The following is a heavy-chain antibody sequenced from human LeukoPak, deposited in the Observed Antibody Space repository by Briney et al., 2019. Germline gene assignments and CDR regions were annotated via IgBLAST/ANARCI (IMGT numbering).Heavy chain of an antibody. CDR1: GFSFNNFV. D-gene: IGHD1-14*01. Sequence: GGSLRLSCAASGFSFNNFVMNWVRQAPGKGLEWVSTISGSGDSTYYAESVKGRFTISRDTSKNTLYLQMNSLRGEDTAMYYCAPDPNNRLRHYWGQGTLVTVSS. CDR2: ISGSGDST. V-gene: IGHV3-23*01. CDR3: APDPNNRLRHY. J-gene: IGHJ4*02.